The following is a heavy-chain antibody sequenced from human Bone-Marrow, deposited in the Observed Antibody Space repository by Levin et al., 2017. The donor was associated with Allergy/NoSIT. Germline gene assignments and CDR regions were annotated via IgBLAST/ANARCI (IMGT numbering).Heavy chain of an antibody. Sequence: RGESLKISCSASGFTFSTSGMHWVRQAPGKGPEWVAVISHDIRNKRYLDSVKGRFTISRDNSQNTLSLEMTSLRREDTAVYYCAKAPRGTSWPYYYGLDVWGQGTTVTVSS. CDR3: AKAPRGTSWPYYYGLDV. D-gene: IGHD6-13*01. J-gene: IGHJ6*02. V-gene: IGHV3-30*18. CDR2: ISHDIRNK. CDR1: GFTFSTSG.